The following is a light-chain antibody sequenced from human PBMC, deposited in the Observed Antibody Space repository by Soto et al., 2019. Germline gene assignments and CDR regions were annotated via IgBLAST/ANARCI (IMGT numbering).Light chain of an antibody. Sequence: DIQMTQSPSTLSASVGDRVTITCRASQSISGWLAWYQQKPGKAPNLLIYDASSLESGGPSRFSGSGSGTEFTLTISSLQPADFATYYCQHYDSYPITFGQGTRLEIK. V-gene: IGKV1-5*01. CDR3: QHYDSYPIT. CDR2: DAS. J-gene: IGKJ5*01. CDR1: QSISGW.